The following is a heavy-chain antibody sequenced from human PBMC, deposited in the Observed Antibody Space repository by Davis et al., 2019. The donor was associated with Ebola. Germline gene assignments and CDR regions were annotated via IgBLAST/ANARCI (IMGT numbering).Heavy chain of an antibody. CDR2: ISGSGGST. Sequence: GGSLRLSCTDSVITFSSYAMTWVRQTPGKGLEWVSAISGSGGSTYYADSVKGRFTISRDNAKNSLYLQVNSLRDEDTAVYYCAKFSRAGDSVWGQGTLVTVSS. J-gene: IGHJ4*02. D-gene: IGHD6-13*01. CDR3: AKFSRAGDSV. V-gene: IGHV3-23*01. CDR1: VITFSSYA.